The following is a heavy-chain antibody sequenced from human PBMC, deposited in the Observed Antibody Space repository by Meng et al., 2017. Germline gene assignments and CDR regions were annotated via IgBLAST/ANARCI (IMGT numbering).Heavy chain of an antibody. J-gene: IGHJ4*02. Sequence: QVQLQESGPGLVKPSQTLSLTCTVSGGSISSGGYYWSWIRQHPGKGLEWIGEIYHSGSTNYNPSLKSRVTISVDKSKNQFSLKLSSVTAADTAVYYCARVVAATTLFLDYWGQGTLVTVSS. CDR3: ARVVAATTLFLDY. V-gene: IGHV4-31*03. CDR2: IYHSGST. D-gene: IGHD2-15*01. CDR1: GGSISSGGYY.